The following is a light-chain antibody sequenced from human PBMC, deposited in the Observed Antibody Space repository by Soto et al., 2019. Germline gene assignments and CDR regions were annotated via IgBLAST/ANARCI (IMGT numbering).Light chain of an antibody. J-gene: IGLJ2*01. CDR2: NNN. Sequence: QSVLTQPPSASGTPGKRVSISCSGSSSNIGSNTVNWYQQLPGTAPTLLIYNNNQRPSGGPDRFSGSKSGTSASLAISVLQSEDEADYYCTSWDDSLNGPVVFGGGTKLTVL. V-gene: IGLV1-44*01. CDR1: SSNIGSNT. CDR3: TSWDDSLNGPVV.